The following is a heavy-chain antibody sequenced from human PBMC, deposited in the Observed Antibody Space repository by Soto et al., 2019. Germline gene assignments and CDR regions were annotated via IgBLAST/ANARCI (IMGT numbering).Heavy chain of an antibody. CDR3: ARDATKLTHRRNDYYYGMDV. V-gene: IGHV4-39*07. CDR1: GGSISSSSYY. J-gene: IGHJ6*02. Sequence: SETLSLTCTVSGGSISSSSYYWGWIRQPPGKGLEWIGSIYYSGSTYYNPSLKSRVTISVDTSKNQFSLKLSSVTAADTAVYYCARDATKLTHRRNDYYYGMDVWGQGTTVTVSS. D-gene: IGHD1-1*01. CDR2: IYYSGST.